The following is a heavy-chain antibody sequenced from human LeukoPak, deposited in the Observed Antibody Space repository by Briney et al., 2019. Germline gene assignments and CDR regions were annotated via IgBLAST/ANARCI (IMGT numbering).Heavy chain of an antibody. CDR2: FDPEDGET. V-gene: IGHV1-24*01. J-gene: IGHJ3*02. D-gene: IGHD6-19*01. CDR3: ATHVNISPIAVAGTWSDTFDI. CDR1: GYTLTELS. Sequence: ASVKVSCKVSGYTLTELSMHWVRQAPGKGLELMGGFDPEDGETVYAQKFQGRVTMTEDTSTDTAYMELSSLRSEDTAVYYCATHVNISPIAVAGTWSDTFDIWGQGTMVTVSS.